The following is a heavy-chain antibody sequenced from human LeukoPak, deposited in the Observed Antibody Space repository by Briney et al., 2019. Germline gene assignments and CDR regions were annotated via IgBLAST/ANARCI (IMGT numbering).Heavy chain of an antibody. D-gene: IGHD3-3*01. J-gene: IGHJ4*02. CDR2: IFRGGST. CDR1: GYSISIAYY. Sequence: PSETLSLTCAVSGYSISIAYYWGWIRQPPGKGLEWIGRIFRGGSTSYNPSLMSRLTMSMDTSKHQFSLQLTSVTAADTAVYYCARYDSRGSGSTQLEYWGQGILVTIS. V-gene: IGHV4-38-2*01. CDR3: ARYDSRGSGSTQLEY.